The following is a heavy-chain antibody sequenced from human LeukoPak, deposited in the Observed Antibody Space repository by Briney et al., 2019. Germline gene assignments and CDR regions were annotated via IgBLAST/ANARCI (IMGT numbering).Heavy chain of an antibody. CDR1: GFTFSSYA. J-gene: IGHJ4*02. V-gene: IGHV3-23*01. CDR2: ISGSGGST. CDR3: AKNRWGSVATPDS. D-gene: IGHD5-12*01. Sequence: PGGSLRLSCAASGFTFSSYAMSWVRQAPGKGLEWVSAISGSGGSTYYAGSVKGRFTISRDNSKNTLYLQMNSLAIEDTAIYYCAKNRWGSVATPDSWGQGAVVTVSS.